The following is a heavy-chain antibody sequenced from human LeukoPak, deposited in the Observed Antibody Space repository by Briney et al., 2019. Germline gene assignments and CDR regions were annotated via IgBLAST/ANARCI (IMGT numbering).Heavy chain of an antibody. D-gene: IGHD3-10*01. J-gene: IGHJ4*02. CDR2: IRGSGSET. Sequence: GGSLRLSCAGSGFTFNSYAMSWVRQAPGKGLEWVCGIRGSGSETFYADSVKGRFIISRDNSINTLYLQMNSLRVEDTAVYYCAREGASSLVRGVIGYWGPGTLVTVSS. CDR3: AREGASSLVRGVIGY. V-gene: IGHV3-23*01. CDR1: GFTFNSYA.